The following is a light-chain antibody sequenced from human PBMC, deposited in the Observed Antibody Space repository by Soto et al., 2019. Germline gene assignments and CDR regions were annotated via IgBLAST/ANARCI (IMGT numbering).Light chain of an antibody. J-gene: IGLJ2*01. Sequence: QSALTQPRSVSGSPGQSVAISCTGTSSDVGSSNFVSWYQQHPGEAPKLMIYDVTARPSGVPDRFSASKSGNTASLTISGLQAEDEADYYCCSYAGTFTPVVFGGGTKLTVL. V-gene: IGLV2-11*01. CDR1: SSDVGSSNF. CDR2: DVT. CDR3: CSYAGTFTPVV.